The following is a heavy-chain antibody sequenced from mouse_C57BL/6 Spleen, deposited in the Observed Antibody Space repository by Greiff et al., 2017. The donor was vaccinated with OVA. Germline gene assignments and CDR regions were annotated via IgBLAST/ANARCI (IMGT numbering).Heavy chain of an antibody. D-gene: IGHD1-1*01. Sequence: EVKLMESGPGMVKPSQSLSLTCTVTGYSITSGYDWHWIRHFPGNKLEWMGYISYSGSTNYNPSLKSRISITHDTSKNHFFLKLNSVTTEDTATYYCAREHYGSSYGYFDVWGTGTTVTVSS. V-gene: IGHV3-1*01. CDR3: AREHYGSSYGYFDV. J-gene: IGHJ1*03. CDR2: ISYSGST. CDR1: GYSITSGYD.